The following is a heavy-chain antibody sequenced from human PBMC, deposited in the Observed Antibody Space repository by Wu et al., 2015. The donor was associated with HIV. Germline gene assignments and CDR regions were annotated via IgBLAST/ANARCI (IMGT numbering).Heavy chain of an antibody. V-gene: IGHV1-69*05. CDR1: GNTFNA. D-gene: IGHD6-19*01. CDR2: IIPLFGTT. Sequence: QVQLVQSGAEVKKPGSSVKISCKASGNTFNAINWVRQAPGRGLEWMGGIIPLFGTTDYSQIFQGRITITTDESTSTAYLRLTTLRSEDTAVYYCATPRTSRVXQCLAHITLITWGQGTLVTVSS. J-gene: IGHJ1*01. CDR3: ATPRTSRVXQCLAHITLIT.